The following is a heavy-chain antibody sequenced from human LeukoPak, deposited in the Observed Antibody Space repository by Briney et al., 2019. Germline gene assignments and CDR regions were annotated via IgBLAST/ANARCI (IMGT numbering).Heavy chain of an antibody. D-gene: IGHD5-12*01. V-gene: IGHV3-30-3*01. CDR1: GLTFSAFA. CDR2: ISYDASNK. Sequence: GGSLRLSCAASGLTFSAFAMHWARQAPGKGLEWVAAISYDASNKYYAVSVRGRLTISRDNSRNTLFLQMNSLRADDTAVYYCARGTTDIVAEISDAFDIWGQGTVVTVSS. J-gene: IGHJ3*02. CDR3: ARGTTDIVAEISDAFDI.